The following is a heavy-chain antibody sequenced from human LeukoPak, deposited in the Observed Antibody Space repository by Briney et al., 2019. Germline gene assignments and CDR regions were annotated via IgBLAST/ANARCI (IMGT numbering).Heavy chain of an antibody. CDR1: GGTFSSYA. CDR2: IIPIFGTA. D-gene: IGHD3-10*01. J-gene: IGHJ4*02. Sequence: ASVKVSCKAPGGTFSSYAISWVRQAPGQGLEWMGVIIPIFGTAKYAQKFQGRVTITADKSTSTAYMELSSLRYEDTAVYYCARDGSGSYYSRPFDYWGQGTLVTVSS. CDR3: ARDGSGSYYSRPFDY. V-gene: IGHV1-69*06.